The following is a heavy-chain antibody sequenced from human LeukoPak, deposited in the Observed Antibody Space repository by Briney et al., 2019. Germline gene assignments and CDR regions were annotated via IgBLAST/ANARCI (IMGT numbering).Heavy chain of an antibody. CDR3: ARDSGSNTAMVPFDY. CDR2: IYYSGST. D-gene: IGHD5-18*01. Sequence: PSETLSLTCTVSGGSISSYYWSWIRQPPGKGLEWIGYIYYSGSTYYNPSPKSRVTISVDTSKNQFSLKLSSVTAADTAVYYCARDSGSNTAMVPFDYWGQGTLVTVSS. V-gene: IGHV4-59*12. CDR1: GGSISSYY. J-gene: IGHJ4*02.